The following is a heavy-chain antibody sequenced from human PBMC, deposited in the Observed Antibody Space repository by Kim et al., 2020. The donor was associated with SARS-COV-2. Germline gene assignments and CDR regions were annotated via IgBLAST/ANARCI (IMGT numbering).Heavy chain of an antibody. CDR1: GFTFSNYS. D-gene: IGHD3-10*02. CDR2: ISYDGNKI. J-gene: IGHJ5*01. V-gene: IGHV3-30*18. CDR3: AKRLKADYVGNTSEMDS. Sequence: GGSLRLSCAASGFTFSNYSMHWVRQAPGKGLEWVSFISYDGNKIYYADFVKSRFTISRDNAKNTLNLQMDRLTTEDTAVYYCAKRLKADYVGNTSEMDSWGQGTPVTVSS.